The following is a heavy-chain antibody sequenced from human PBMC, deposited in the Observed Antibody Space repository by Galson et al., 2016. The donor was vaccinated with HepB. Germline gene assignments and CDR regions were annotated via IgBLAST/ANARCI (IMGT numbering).Heavy chain of an antibody. CDR1: GFTFSTYS. D-gene: IGHD3-16*01. V-gene: IGHV3-21*01. CDR3: ARPPEGDRRYFDL. Sequence: SLRLSCAASGFTFSTYSMNWVRQAPGKGLEWVSFISITSGYKYYAESLKGRVTISRDNAKNSLYLQMNSLRAEDTAVYYCARPPEGDRRYFDLWGRGTLVTVSS. CDR2: ISITSGYK. J-gene: IGHJ2*01.